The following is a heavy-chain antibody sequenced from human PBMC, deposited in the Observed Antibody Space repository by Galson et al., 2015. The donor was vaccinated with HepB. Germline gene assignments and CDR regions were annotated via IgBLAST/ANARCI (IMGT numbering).Heavy chain of an antibody. V-gene: IGHV3-30-3*01. J-gene: IGHJ4*02. Sequence: SLRLSCAASGFTFSSYAMHWVRQAPGKGLEWVAVISYDGSNKYYADSVKGRFTISRDNSKNTLYLQMNSLRAEDTAVYYCARDRRISRWYSSGHSYFDYWGQGTLVTVSS. CDR1: GFTFSSYA. D-gene: IGHD6-19*01. CDR2: ISYDGSNK. CDR3: ARDRRISRWYSSGHSYFDY.